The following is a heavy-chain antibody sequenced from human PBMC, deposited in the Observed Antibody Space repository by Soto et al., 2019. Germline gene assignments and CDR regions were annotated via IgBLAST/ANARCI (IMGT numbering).Heavy chain of an antibody. V-gene: IGHV3-23*01. J-gene: IGHJ6*02. D-gene: IGHD1-7*01. CDR3: AKDLLRVAELEVGDYYYGMDV. CDR1: GFTFSSYA. CDR2: ISGSGGST. Sequence: GGSLRLSCAASGFTFSSYAMSWVRQAPGKGLEWVSAISGSGGSTYYADSVKGRFTISRDNSKNTLYLQMNSLRAEDTAVYYCAKDLLRVAELEVGDYYYGMDVWGQGTTVTVSS.